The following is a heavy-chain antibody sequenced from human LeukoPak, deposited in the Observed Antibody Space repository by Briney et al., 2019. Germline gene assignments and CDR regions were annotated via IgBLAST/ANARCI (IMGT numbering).Heavy chain of an antibody. J-gene: IGHJ4*02. V-gene: IGHV3-66*01. CDR3: ARESVTRRYSSSWYYFDY. CDR1: RFTVSSNY. Sequence: GGSLRLSCAASRFTVSSNYMSWVRQAPGKGLEWVSVIYSGNSTYYADSVRGRFTISRDNSKNTLYLQMNSLRAEDTAVYYCARESVTRRYSSSWYYFDYWGQGTLVTVSS. CDR2: IYSGNST. D-gene: IGHD6-13*01.